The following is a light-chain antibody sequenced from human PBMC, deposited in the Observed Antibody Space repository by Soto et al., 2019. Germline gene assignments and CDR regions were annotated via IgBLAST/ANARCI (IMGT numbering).Light chain of an antibody. J-gene: IGKJ4*01. CDR3: QQYESYSPLT. V-gene: IGKV1-5*01. Sequence: DIQITQSPASLCASVGDRVTITCRASQNIIFYLNWYQQKPGKAPKLLIYDAYSLESGVPSRFSGRRSGTEFTLTIAGLQPEDFATYYCQQYESYSPLTFGGGTKVDIK. CDR2: DAY. CDR1: QNIIFY.